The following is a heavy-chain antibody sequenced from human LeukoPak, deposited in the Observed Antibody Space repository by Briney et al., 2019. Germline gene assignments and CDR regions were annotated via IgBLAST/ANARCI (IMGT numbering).Heavy chain of an antibody. D-gene: IGHD3-3*01. CDR2: INHSGST. CDR3: ARRRITIFGVVIRAFDY. J-gene: IGHJ4*02. Sequence: SETLSLTCAVYGGSFSGYYWSWIRQPPGKGLEWIGEINHSGSTNYNPSLKSRVTISVDTSKNQFSLKLSSVTAADTAVYYCARRRITIFGVVIRAFDYWGQGTLVTVSS. V-gene: IGHV4-34*01. CDR1: GGSFSGYY.